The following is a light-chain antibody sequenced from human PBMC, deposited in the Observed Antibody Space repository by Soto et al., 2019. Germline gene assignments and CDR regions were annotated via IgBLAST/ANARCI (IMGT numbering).Light chain of an antibody. Sequence: QSVLTRPPAASGSPGQSVTISCTGTKSDIGVYDFVSWYQHLPGKAPRLIIYEVFQRPSGVPDRFSGSKSGNTASLTVSGLQAADEADYVCKSYAGSNTYVFGSGTKVAVL. CDR1: KSDIGVYDF. V-gene: IGLV2-8*01. J-gene: IGLJ1*01. CDR2: EVF. CDR3: KSYAGSNTYV.